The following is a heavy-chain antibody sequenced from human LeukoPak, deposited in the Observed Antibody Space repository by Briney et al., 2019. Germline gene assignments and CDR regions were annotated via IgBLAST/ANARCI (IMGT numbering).Heavy chain of an antibody. J-gene: IGHJ5*02. CDR3: AGRRITYGSGSYGFDP. V-gene: IGHV4-34*01. CDR1: GGSFSGYY. D-gene: IGHD3-10*01. Sequence: SETLSLTCAVYGGSFSGYYWSWIRQPPGKGLEWIGEINHSGSTNYNPSLKSRVTISVDTSKNQFSLKLSSVTAADTAVYYCAGRRITYGSGSYGFDPWGQGTLVTVSS. CDR2: INHSGST.